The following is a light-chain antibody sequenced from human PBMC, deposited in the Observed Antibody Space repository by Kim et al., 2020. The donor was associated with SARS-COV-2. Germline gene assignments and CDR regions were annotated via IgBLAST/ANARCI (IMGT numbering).Light chain of an antibody. CDR1: SGHSNYA. CDR2: INSDGSH. Sequence: QLVLTQSPSASASLGASVKLTCTLSSGHSNYAIAWHQQQPEKGPRYLMKINSDGSHNKGDGIPDRFSGSSSGAERYLTISSLQSEDEADYYCQTWGTFGGGTQLTVL. J-gene: IGLJ7*01. CDR3: QTWGT. V-gene: IGLV4-69*01.